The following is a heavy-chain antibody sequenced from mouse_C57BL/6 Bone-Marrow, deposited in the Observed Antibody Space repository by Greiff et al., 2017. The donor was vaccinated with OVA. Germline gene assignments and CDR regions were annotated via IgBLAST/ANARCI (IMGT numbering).Heavy chain of an antibody. CDR2: INPSNGGP. J-gene: IGHJ4*01. CDR3: ARLVFTPPSYCAMDD. D-gene: IGHD1-1*02. CDR1: GYTFTSYW. Sequence: QVHVKQPGPELVKPGASVKLSCKASGYTFTSYWMHWVKQRPGQGLEWIGNINPSNGGPNYNEKFKSKATLTVDKSSSTAYMQLSSLTSEESAVYYCARLVFTPPSYCAMDDWGQGTSVTVSS. V-gene: IGHV1-53*01.